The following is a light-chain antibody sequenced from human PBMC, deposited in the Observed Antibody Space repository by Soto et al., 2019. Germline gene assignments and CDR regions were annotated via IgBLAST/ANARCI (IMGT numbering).Light chain of an antibody. J-gene: IGKJ2*01. CDR2: GAS. CDR3: QQYGSSPPQYT. V-gene: IGKV3-20*01. Sequence: EIVLTQSPGTLSLSPGERATLSCRASQSVSSSYLAWFQQKPGQAPRLLIYGASSRATGIPDRFSGSGSGTAFPLTISRLEPEDFAVYYCQQYGSSPPQYTFGQGTKLEIK. CDR1: QSVSSSY.